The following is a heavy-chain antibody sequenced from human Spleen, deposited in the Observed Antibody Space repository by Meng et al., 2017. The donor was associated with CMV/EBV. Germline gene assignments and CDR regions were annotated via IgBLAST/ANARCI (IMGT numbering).Heavy chain of an antibody. Sequence: GGSLRLSCAASGFTFSSYEMNWVRQAPGKGLEWVSYISSSGSTIYYADSVKGRFTISRDNAKNSLYLQMNSLRAEDTAVYYCARGYDYGGNPVDYWGQGTLVTVSS. J-gene: IGHJ4*02. D-gene: IGHD4-23*01. V-gene: IGHV3-48*03. CDR2: ISSSGSTI. CDR3: ARGYDYGGNPVDY. CDR1: GFTFSSYE.